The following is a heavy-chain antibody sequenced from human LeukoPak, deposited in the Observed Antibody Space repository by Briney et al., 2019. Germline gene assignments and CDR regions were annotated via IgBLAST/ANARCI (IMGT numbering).Heavy chain of an antibody. J-gene: IGHJ4*02. D-gene: IGHD3-22*01. CDR2: INPNSGGT. V-gene: IGHV1-2*02. CDR3: ARGLTTYYYDSSGQNFDY. Sequence: GASVKVSCKASGYTFTGYYMHWVRQAPGQGLEWMGWINPNSGGTNYAQKFQGRVTMTRDTSISTAYMELSRLRSDDTAVYYCARGLTTYYYDSSGQNFDYWGQGTLVTVSS. CDR1: GYTFTGYY.